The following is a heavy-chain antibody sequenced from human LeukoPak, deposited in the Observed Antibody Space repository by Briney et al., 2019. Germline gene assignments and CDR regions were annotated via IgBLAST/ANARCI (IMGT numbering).Heavy chain of an antibody. D-gene: IGHD5-18*01. Sequence: GGSLRLSCAASGFTFSSYAMHWVRQAPGKGLEWVAVISYDGSNKYYADSVKGRFTISRDNSKNTLYLQMNSLRAEDTAVYYCARTTEGGYSYGSFYYYYMDVWGKGATVTISS. CDR1: GFTFSSYA. J-gene: IGHJ6*03. CDR2: ISYDGSNK. CDR3: ARTTEGGYSYGSFYYYYMDV. V-gene: IGHV3-30*04.